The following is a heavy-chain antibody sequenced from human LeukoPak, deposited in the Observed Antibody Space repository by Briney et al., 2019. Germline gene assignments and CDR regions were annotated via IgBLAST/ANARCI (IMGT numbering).Heavy chain of an antibody. D-gene: IGHD2-8*01. CDR2: IYTSGST. CDR1: GGSISSGSYY. Sequence: PSQTLSLTCTVSGGSISSGSYYWSWIRQPAGKGLERIGRIYTSGSTNYNPSLKSRVTISVDTSKNQFSLKLSSVTAADTAVYYCAREAVRYYYMDVWGKGTTVTVSS. CDR3: AREAVRYYYMDV. V-gene: IGHV4-61*02. J-gene: IGHJ6*03.